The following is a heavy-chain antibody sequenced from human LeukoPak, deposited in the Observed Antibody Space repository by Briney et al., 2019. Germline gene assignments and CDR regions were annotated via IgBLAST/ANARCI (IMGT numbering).Heavy chain of an antibody. D-gene: IGHD3-16*01. Sequence: GGSLRLSCAASGFTFSSYGMSWVRQAPGKGLEWVSAITGGAASTNYADSVKGRFTISRDNSKNTLYLQMNSLRADDTAVYYCAKDRLGGPYFFHYWGQGTLVTVSS. CDR3: AKDRLGGPYFFHY. CDR2: ITGGAAST. CDR1: GFTFSSYG. V-gene: IGHV3-23*01. J-gene: IGHJ4*02.